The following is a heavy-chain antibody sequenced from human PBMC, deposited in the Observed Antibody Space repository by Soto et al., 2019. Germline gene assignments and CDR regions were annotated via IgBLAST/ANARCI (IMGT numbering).Heavy chain of an antibody. CDR1: GLKFSDAW. D-gene: IGHD1-26*01. CDR3: CWCGSINYYCKQ. J-gene: IGHJ1*01. Sequence: EVQLVESGGDLVKPGGSLRLSCIVSGLKFSDAWMSWVRQVPGKGLEWVGRIKSVGSGGTRYYAAPVRGRFTISRDDSKHTVYLQMDSLKTDDTGMYYCCWCGSINYYCKQWGQGTLVTVS. CDR2: IKSVGSGGTR. V-gene: IGHV3-15*01.